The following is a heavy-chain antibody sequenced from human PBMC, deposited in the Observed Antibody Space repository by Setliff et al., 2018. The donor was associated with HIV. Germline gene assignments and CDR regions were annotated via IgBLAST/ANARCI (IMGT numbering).Heavy chain of an antibody. J-gene: IGHJ4*02. CDR3: ASYDILTGPLGY. CDR2: INHSGST. Sequence: NPSETLSLTCAVYGGSFSGYYWSWIRQSPGKGLEWIGEINHSGSTNYNPSLKSRVTISVDTSKNQFSLKLRSVTAADTAVYYCASYDILTGPLGYWGQGTLVTVSS. D-gene: IGHD3-9*01. CDR1: GGSFSGYY. V-gene: IGHV4-34*01.